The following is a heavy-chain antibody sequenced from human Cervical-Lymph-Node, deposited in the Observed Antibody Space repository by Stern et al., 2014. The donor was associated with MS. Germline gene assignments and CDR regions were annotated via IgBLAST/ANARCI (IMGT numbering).Heavy chain of an antibody. J-gene: IGHJ1*01. CDR2: IWYDGSNR. CDR3: AREGGNTAEYFQH. V-gene: IGHV3-33*01. Sequence: VQLVESGGCVVQPGRSLRLSCAASGFTFSSSGMHWVRQAPGKGLEWLAIIWYDGSNRYYADSVKGRFTISRDNSKNTLYLQMNSLRADDTAVYYCAREGGNTAEYFQHWGQGTLVTVSS. CDR1: GFTFSSSG. D-gene: IGHD4-23*01.